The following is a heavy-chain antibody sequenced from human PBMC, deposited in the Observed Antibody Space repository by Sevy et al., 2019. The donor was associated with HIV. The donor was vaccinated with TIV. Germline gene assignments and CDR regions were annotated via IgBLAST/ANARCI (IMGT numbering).Heavy chain of an antibody. CDR1: GFTFSSYS. Sequence: GGSLRLSCAASGFTFSSYSMNWVRQAPGKGLEWVSSISSSSSYIYYADSVKGRFTISRDNAKNSLYLQMNRLRGEDTAVYYCAREGGYYDCSGYPSFDPWGQGTLVTVSS. V-gene: IGHV3-21*01. D-gene: IGHD3-22*01. CDR2: ISSSSSYI. J-gene: IGHJ5*02. CDR3: AREGGYYDCSGYPSFDP.